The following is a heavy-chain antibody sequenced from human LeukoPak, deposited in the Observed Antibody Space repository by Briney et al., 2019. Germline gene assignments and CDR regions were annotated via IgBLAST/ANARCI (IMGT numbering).Heavy chain of an antibody. J-gene: IGHJ4*02. Sequence: PSQTQSLTCTVSGGSISSGSYYWSWIRQPAGKGLEWIGRIYTSGSTNYNPSLKSRVTISVDTSKNQFSLKLSSVTAAYTAVYYCASTTSSIAARWDYFDYWGQGTLVTVSS. CDR3: ASTTSSIAARWDYFDY. CDR1: GGSISSGSYY. D-gene: IGHD6-6*01. V-gene: IGHV4-61*02. CDR2: IYTSGST.